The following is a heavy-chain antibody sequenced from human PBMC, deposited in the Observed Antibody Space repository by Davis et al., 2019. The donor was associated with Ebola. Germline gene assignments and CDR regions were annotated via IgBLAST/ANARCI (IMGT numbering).Heavy chain of an antibody. CDR1: GLTFENAW. CDR2: ISAGIRFI. V-gene: IGHV3-21*01. CDR3: ARQDGANSDAFDM. J-gene: IGHJ3*02. Sequence: GGSLRLSCAVSGLTFENAWMNWVRQAPGKGLEWVSLISAGIRFIYYADSVKGRFTISRDDAKKSLFLQMTSLRVEDTAVYYCARQDGANSDAFDMWGQGTLVTVSS. D-gene: IGHD4-23*01.